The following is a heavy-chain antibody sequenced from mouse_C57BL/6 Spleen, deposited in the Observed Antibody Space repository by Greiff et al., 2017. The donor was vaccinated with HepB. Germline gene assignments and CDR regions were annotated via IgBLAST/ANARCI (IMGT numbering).Heavy chain of an antibody. V-gene: IGHV1-42*01. CDR2: INPSTGGT. D-gene: IGHD2-3*01. J-gene: IGHJ2*01. CDR1: GYSFTGYY. CDR3: ARDASDGYYDY. Sequence: VQLQQSGPELVKPGASVKISCKASGYSFTGYYMNWVKQSPEKSLEWIGEINPSTGGTTYNQKFKAKATLTVDKSSSTAYMQLKSLTSEDSAVYYCARDASDGYYDYWGQGTTLTVSS.